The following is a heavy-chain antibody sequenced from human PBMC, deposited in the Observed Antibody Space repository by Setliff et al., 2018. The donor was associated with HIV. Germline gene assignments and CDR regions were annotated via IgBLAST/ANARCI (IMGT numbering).Heavy chain of an antibody. CDR3: ARSSGSYWMNAFDI. V-gene: IGHV4-59*01. Sequence: SETLSLTCTVSGGSISSYYWSWIRQPPGKGLEWIGYIYYSGSTNYNPSLRSRVTISVDTSKNQFSLRLSAATAADTAVYYCARSSGSYWMNAFDIWGQGTMVTVS. CDR2: IYYSGST. CDR1: GGSISSYY. D-gene: IGHD1-26*01. J-gene: IGHJ3*02.